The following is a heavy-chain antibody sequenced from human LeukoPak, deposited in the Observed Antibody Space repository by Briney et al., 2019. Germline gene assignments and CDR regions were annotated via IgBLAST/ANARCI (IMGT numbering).Heavy chain of an antibody. Sequence: ASVKVSCKASGYTFTSYGISWVRQAPGQGLEWLGWISAYNGNTNYAQKFQGRVTMTRDTSISTAYMELSRLRSDDTAVYYCARGRGEPPRYWGQGTLVTVSS. CDR2: ISAYNGNT. CDR1: GYTFTSYG. CDR3: ARGRGEPPRY. D-gene: IGHD3-10*01. V-gene: IGHV1-18*01. J-gene: IGHJ4*02.